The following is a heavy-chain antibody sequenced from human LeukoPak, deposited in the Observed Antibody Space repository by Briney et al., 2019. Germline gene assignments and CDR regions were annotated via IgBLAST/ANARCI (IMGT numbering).Heavy chain of an antibody. V-gene: IGHV3-20*04. Sequence: GGSLRLSCAASGFTFDDYGMSWVRQAPGKGLEWVSGINWNGGSTGYADSVKGRFTISRDNAKNSLYLRMNSLRAEDMALYYCAKGGGGRLIYYYYMDVWGKGTTVTVSS. CDR1: GFTFDDYG. D-gene: IGHD3-16*01. J-gene: IGHJ6*03. CDR3: AKGGGGRLIYYYYMDV. CDR2: INWNGGST.